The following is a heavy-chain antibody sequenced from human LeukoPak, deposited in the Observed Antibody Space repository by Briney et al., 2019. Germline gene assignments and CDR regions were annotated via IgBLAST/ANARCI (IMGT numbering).Heavy chain of an antibody. CDR2: INPNSGGT. CDR3: ARSYDILTGYYPSYYYYYGMDV. V-gene: IGHV1-2*02. CDR1: GYTFTGYY. Sequence: ASVKVSCKASGYTFTGYYMHRVRQAPGQGLEWMGWINPNSGGTNYAQKFQGRVTMTRDTSISTAYMELSRLRSDDTAVYYCARSYDILTGYYPSYYYYYGMDVWGQGTTVTVSS. D-gene: IGHD3-9*01. J-gene: IGHJ6*02.